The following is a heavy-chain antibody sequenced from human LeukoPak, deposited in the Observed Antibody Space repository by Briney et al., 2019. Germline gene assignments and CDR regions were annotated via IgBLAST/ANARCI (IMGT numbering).Heavy chain of an antibody. Sequence: PGGSVRLSCAASGFDFSSYAFSWVRQAPGKGLEWVSAISGDGNYIYYADSVKGRFTVSRDNSQNILFLQMNSLRGEDTAIYRCARPGKTVTTRFDPWGQGTLVTVSS. CDR3: ARPGKTVTTRFDP. V-gene: IGHV3-23*01. J-gene: IGHJ5*02. CDR2: ISGDGNYI. CDR1: GFDFSSYA. D-gene: IGHD4-11*01.